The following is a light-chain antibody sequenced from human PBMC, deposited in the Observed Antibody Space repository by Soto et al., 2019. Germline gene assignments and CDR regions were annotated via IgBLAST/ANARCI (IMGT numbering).Light chain of an antibody. Sequence: EIVFTQSPGTLSLSPGERATLSCRASQSVSSSYLAWYQQKPGQAPRLLIYGAFNRATGIPDRFSGSGSGTDSTLTFSRLEPEDFAVYYCQQYGDSPATFGPGTKVDIK. CDR2: GAF. CDR1: QSVSSSY. CDR3: QQYGDSPAT. V-gene: IGKV3-20*01. J-gene: IGKJ3*01.